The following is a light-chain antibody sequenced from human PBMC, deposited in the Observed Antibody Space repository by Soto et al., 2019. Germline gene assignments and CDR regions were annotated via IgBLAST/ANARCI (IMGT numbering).Light chain of an antibody. J-gene: IGLJ1*01. CDR3: CAYEGCYTFA. CDR1: SSDVGGYNY. V-gene: IGLV2-11*01. Sequence: QSALTQPRSVSGSPGQSVTISCTGSSSDVGGYNYVSWYQQHPGKAPKLIIYDVSKRPSGVPDRFSCSKSGNTASLTISGLHADDETDYYCCAYEGCYTFAFGTGTKVTVL. CDR2: DVS.